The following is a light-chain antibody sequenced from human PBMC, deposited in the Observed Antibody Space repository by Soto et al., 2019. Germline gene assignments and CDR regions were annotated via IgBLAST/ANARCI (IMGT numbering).Light chain of an antibody. CDR1: QSVPRSY. J-gene: IGKJ5*01. Sequence: ELVLTQSPGTLSLSPGERATLSCRASQSVPRSYLAWYQQKPGQAPRLLIYGTSSRATGIPDRFSGSGSGTDFTLTIRRLEPEDFAVFYCQQYGSSITFGQGTRLEIK. V-gene: IGKV3-20*01. CDR2: GTS. CDR3: QQYGSSIT.